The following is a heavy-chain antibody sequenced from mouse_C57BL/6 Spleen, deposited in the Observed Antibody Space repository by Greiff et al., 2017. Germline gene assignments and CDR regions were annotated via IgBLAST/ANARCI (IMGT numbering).Heavy chain of an antibody. CDR1: GYAFSSSW. D-gene: IGHD2-4*01. Sequence: QVQLKESGPELVKPGASVKISCKASGYAFSSSWMNWVKQRPGKGLEWIGRIYPGDGDTNYNGKFKGKATLTADKSSSTAYMQLSSLTSEDSAVYFCARGKVYDYAYAMDYWGQGTSVTVSS. CDR2: IYPGDGDT. CDR3: ARGKVYDYAYAMDY. V-gene: IGHV1-82*01. J-gene: IGHJ4*01.